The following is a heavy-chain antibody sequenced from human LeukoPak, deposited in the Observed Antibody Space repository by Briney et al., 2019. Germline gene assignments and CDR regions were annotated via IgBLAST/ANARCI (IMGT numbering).Heavy chain of an antibody. CDR1: GFTFSSYG. Sequence: GGSLRLSCAASGFTFSSYGMHWVRQAPGKGLEWVAVISYDGSNKYYADSVKGRFTISRDNSKNTLYLQMNSLRVEDTAIYYCAKGSWVTGPNMNFDYWGQGTLVTVSS. CDR3: AKGSWVTGPNMNFDY. D-gene: IGHD2-8*02. V-gene: IGHV3-30*18. CDR2: ISYDGSNK. J-gene: IGHJ4*02.